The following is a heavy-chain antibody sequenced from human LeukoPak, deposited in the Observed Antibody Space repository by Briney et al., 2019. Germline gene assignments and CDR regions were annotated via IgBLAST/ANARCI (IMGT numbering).Heavy chain of an antibody. CDR2: INQDGSEK. CDR1: GFTFSTYW. D-gene: IGHD5-12*01. J-gene: IGHJ4*02. Sequence: GGSLRLSCAASGFTFSTYWMSWVRQAPGKGLEWVANINQDGSEKYYVDSVKGRFTISRDNAKNSLYLQVNSLRAEDTAVYYCARPYDSNRDHSGYGYWGRGTLVTVSS. V-gene: IGHV3-7*02. CDR3: ARPYDSNRDHSGYGY.